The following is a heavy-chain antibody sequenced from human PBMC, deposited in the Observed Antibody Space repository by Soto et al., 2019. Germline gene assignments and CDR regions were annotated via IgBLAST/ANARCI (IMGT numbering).Heavy chain of an antibody. CDR1: GYTFTSYA. Sequence: ASVKVSCKASGYTFTSYAMHWVRQAPGQRLEWMGWINAGNGNTKYSQKFQGRVTITRDTSASTAYMELSSLRSEDTAVYYCARDEREVVPAAMGYYYYYMDVWGKGTTVTVSS. D-gene: IGHD2-2*01. J-gene: IGHJ6*03. CDR3: ARDEREVVPAAMGYYYYYMDV. CDR2: INAGNGNT. V-gene: IGHV1-3*01.